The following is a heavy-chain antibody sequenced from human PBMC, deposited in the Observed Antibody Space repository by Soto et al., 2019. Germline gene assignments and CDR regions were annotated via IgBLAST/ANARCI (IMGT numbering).Heavy chain of an antibody. D-gene: IGHD1-7*01. J-gene: IGHJ5*02. CDR1: GGSISSYY. CDR2: IYYSGNT. Sequence: PSETLSLTCSVSGGSISSYYWSWIRQPPGKGLEWIGYIYYSGNTNYNPSLKSRITISIDTSKNQFSLNLTSVTAADTAVYYCARGMVGYNWNYRWFDPWGQGTPVTVYS. CDR3: ARGMVGYNWNYRWFDP. V-gene: IGHV4-59*01.